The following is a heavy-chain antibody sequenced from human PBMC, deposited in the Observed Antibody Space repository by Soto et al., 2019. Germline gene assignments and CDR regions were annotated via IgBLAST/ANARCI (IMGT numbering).Heavy chain of an antibody. Sequence: ASVKVSWKASGYTFTSYGISWVRQAPGQGLEWMGWISAYNGNTNYAQKLQGRVTMTTDTPTSIAYMELRSLRSDDTAVYYCARVDPQIWSGYYSNWFDPWGQGTLVTVSS. D-gene: IGHD3-3*01. CDR1: GYTFTSYG. J-gene: IGHJ5*02. CDR2: ISAYNGNT. CDR3: ARVDPQIWSGYYSNWFDP. V-gene: IGHV1-18*01.